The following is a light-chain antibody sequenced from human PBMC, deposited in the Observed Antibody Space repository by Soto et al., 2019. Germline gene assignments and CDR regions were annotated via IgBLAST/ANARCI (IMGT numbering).Light chain of an antibody. Sequence: IQWTHSPSSLSASGGDRVTITCLASQSISSWLAWYQQKPGKAPKLLIYKASSLESGVPSRFSGSGSGTDFTLTISRLQPEDFAVYYCHHYGRSPGTFGQGTKVDI. CDR1: QSISSW. J-gene: IGKJ1*01. V-gene: IGKV1-5*03. CDR3: HHYGRSPGT. CDR2: KAS.